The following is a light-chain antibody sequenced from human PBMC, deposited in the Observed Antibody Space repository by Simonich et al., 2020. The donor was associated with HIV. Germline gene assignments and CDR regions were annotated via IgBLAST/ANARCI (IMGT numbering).Light chain of an antibody. CDR3: QQRNNWPLFT. CDR2: DAS. CDR1: QSVRSQ. J-gene: IGKJ3*01. V-gene: IGKV3-11*01. Sequence: EIVLTQSPATLSLSPGERPTLFCRASQSVRSQLALYQQKPGQAPRLLIYDASNRAPGIPARFSGSGSGTDFTLTVSSLEPEDFAVYYCQQRNNWPLFTFGPGTKVDIK.